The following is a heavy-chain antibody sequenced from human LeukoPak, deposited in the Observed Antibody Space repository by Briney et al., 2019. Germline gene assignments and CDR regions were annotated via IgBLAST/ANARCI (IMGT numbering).Heavy chain of an antibody. CDR1: GFTFSSYA. J-gene: IGHJ4*02. Sequence: GGSLRLSCAASGFTFSSYAMSWVRQAPGKGLEWVSAISGSGGSTYYADSVKGRFTISRDNSKNTLYLQMNSLRAEDTAVYYCARDLLGAVLLWFGELLYWGQGTLVTVSS. CDR2: ISGSGGST. CDR3: ARDLLGAVLLWFGELLY. D-gene: IGHD3-10*01. V-gene: IGHV3-23*01.